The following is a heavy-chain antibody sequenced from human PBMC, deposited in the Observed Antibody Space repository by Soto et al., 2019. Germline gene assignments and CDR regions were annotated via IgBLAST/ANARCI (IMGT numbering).Heavy chain of an antibody. V-gene: IGHV3-23*01. CDR3: AKETHYYGSGEFYYYYYGMDV. Sequence: GGSLRLSCAASGFTFSSYAMSWVRQAPGKGLEWVSAISGSGGSTYYADSVKGRFTISRDNSKNTLYLQTNSLRAEDTAVYYCAKETHYYGSGEFYYYYYGMDVWGQGTTVTVSS. CDR2: ISGSGGST. D-gene: IGHD3-10*01. CDR1: GFTFSSYA. J-gene: IGHJ6*02.